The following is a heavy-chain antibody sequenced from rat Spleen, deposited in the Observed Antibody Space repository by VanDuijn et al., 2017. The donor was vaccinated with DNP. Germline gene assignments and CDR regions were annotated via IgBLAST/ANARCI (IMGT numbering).Heavy chain of an antibody. Sequence: QVQLKESGPGLVQPSPTLSLTCNVSGFSLISSSVPWGRQPPGKGLEWGGAIWSGGSTDYNSSLKSRLSISRDTSKTQVFLRMNSLQTEDTAIYFCTRDYYTSSFVYWGQGTLVTVSS. J-gene: IGHJ3*01. CDR1: GFSLISSS. D-gene: IGHD1-2*01. CDR2: IWSGGST. CDR3: TRDYYTSSFVY. V-gene: IGHV2-1*01.